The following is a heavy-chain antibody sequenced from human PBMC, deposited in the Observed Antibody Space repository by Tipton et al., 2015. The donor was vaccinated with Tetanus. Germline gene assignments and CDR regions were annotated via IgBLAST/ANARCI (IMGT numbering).Heavy chain of an antibody. CDR3: ATETGNYYY. CDR2: INIYGDHT. D-gene: IGHD1-7*01. J-gene: IGHJ4*02. CDR1: GFTFNNYA. Sequence: SLRLSCAASGFTFNNYAMSWVRQAPGKGLEWVSTINIYGDHTFYADSVRGRFTISRDNSRYTLFLQMESLRAEDTAVYYCATETGNYYYWGQGTLVTVSS. V-gene: IGHV3-23*01.